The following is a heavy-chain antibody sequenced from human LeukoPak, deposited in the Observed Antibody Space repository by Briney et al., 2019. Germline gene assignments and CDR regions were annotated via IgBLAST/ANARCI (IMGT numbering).Heavy chain of an antibody. J-gene: IGHJ4*02. Sequence: GESPRISCKGSGYTFSSYWIGWVRQMPGKGLEWMGIIYPGDSDTRYSPSLQGQITISVDTSIGTAYLQWSSLKASDTAIYYCARQNDFRLDYWGQGTLVTVSS. V-gene: IGHV5-51*01. D-gene: IGHD3-3*01. CDR3: ARQNDFRLDY. CDR1: GYTFSSYW. CDR2: IYPGDSDT.